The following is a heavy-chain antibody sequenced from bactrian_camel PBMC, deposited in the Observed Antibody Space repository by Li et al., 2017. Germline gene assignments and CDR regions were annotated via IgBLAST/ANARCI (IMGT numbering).Heavy chain of an antibody. V-gene: IGHV3S40*01. J-gene: IGHJ6*01. D-gene: IGHD6*01. Sequence: VQLVESGGGLVQSGGSLTLTCVASGFAISKHGMSWVRRPPGKDLEYVATSNTDGRTHYRESVEGRFTISRDDAKRTVYLQMNSLKPEDSGVYYCTADPFAVVAGSRTCAGAWSQGTQVTVS. CDR2: SNTDGRT. CDR3: TADPFAVVAGSRTCAGA. CDR1: GFAISKHG.